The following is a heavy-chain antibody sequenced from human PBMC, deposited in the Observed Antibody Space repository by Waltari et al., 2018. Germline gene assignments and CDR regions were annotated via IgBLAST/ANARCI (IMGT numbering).Heavy chain of an antibody. CDR3: CNAGSGRNDY. CDR2: IYHSGRT. D-gene: IGHD3-10*01. J-gene: IGHJ4*02. Sequence: QVQLQESGPGLVKPSETLSLTCAVSGYSISSGYYWGWIRQPPGKGLEWIGSIYHSGRTYYNPSLKSRVTISVDTSKNQFSLKLSSVTAADTAVYYCCNAGSGRNDYWGQGTLVTVSS. V-gene: IGHV4-38-2*01. CDR1: GYSISSGYY.